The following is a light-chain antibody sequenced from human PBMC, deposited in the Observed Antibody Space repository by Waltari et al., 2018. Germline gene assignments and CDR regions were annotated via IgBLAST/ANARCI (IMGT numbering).Light chain of an antibody. CDR3: QQYYSNPFT. Sequence: DIVMTQSPDSLAVSLGERATINCKSSQSFLYSTNIKNYLAWYQQKPGQPPKLLIYWASTRESGVPDRFSGSGSGTDFTLTISSLQAEDVAVYYCQQYYSNPFTFGPGTKVGIK. CDR2: WAS. CDR1: QSFLYSTNIKNY. J-gene: IGKJ3*01. V-gene: IGKV4-1*01.